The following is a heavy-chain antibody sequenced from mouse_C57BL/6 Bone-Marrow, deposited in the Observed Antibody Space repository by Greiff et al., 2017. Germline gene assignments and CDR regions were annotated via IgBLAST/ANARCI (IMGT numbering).Heavy chain of an antibody. D-gene: IGHD4-1*01. CDR3: ARRRTGTGFDY. V-gene: IGHV1-61*01. J-gene: IGHJ2*01. Sequence: VQLQQPGAELVRPGSSVKLSCKASGYTFTSYWMDWVKQRPGQGLEWIGNIYPSDSETHYNQKFKDKATLTVDKSSSTAYMQLSSLTSEDSAVYYCARRRTGTGFDYWGQGTTLTVSS. CDR1: GYTFTSYW. CDR2: IYPSDSET.